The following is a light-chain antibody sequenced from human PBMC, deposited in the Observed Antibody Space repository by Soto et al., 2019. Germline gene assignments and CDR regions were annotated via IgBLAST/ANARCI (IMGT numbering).Light chain of an antibody. V-gene: IGKV1-9*01. CDR2: AAS. J-gene: IGKJ4*01. CDR1: QGISSY. CDR3: QQLNSYPRT. Sequence: DIQLTQSPSFLSASGGDRVAISCRASQGISSYLAWYQQKPGKAPKLLIYAASTLQSGVPSRFSGSGSGTEFTLTISSLRPEDFATYYCQQLNSYPRTFGGGTKV.